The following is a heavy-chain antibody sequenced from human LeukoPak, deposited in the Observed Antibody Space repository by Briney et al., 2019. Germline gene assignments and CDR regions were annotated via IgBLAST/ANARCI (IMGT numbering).Heavy chain of an antibody. CDR2: IKSDGSST. J-gene: IGHJ5*02. CDR1: GFTFSSYW. V-gene: IGHV3-74*01. Sequence: TGGSLRLSCAASGFTFSSYWMHWVRQAPGKGLVWVSRIKSDGSSTTYADSVKGRFTISRDNAKNTLYLQMNSLRAEDTAVYYCARATLGYSGGWYDNWGQGTLVTVSS. D-gene: IGHD6-19*01. CDR3: ARATLGYSGGWYDN.